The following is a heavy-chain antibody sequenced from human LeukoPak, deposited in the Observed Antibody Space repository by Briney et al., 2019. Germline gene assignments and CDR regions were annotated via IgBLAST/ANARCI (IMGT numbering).Heavy chain of an antibody. V-gene: IGHV3-30*02. Sequence: GGSLRLSCAVSGFTFSSYGMHWVRQAPGKGLEWVAFIRYDGSNKYYADSVKGRFTISRDNSKNTLYLQMNSLRAEDTAVYYCAKDTLRAPYSGSYQGYYFDYWGQGTLVTVSS. D-gene: IGHD1-26*01. CDR3: AKDTLRAPYSGSYQGYYFDY. CDR1: GFTFSSYG. J-gene: IGHJ4*02. CDR2: IRYDGSNK.